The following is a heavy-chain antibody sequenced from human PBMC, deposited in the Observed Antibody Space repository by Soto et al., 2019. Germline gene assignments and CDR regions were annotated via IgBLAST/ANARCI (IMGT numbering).Heavy chain of an antibody. V-gene: IGHV5-51*04. D-gene: IGHD3-22*01. Sequence: GESLTISCKASGYSFTNYWIGWVSRMPGKGLEWMGIVHPGDSNTKYSPSFEGQVTISADRPISTAYLQWSNLRAEDTAVYYCAKDEGYYDSSGYPSDYWGQGTLVTVSS. CDR1: GYSFTNYW. CDR2: VHPGDSNT. CDR3: AKDEGYYDSSGYPSDY. J-gene: IGHJ4*02.